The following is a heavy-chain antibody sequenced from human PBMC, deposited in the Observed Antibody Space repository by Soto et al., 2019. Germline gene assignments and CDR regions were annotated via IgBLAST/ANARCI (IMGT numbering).Heavy chain of an antibody. V-gene: IGHV1-46*01. Sequence: QVQLVQSGAEVKKPGASVKVSCQTSGYTFTSYYIHWVRQAPGQGLAWMGIINPSGGYTKYSKKFQDRVTMTRDAATNIVYMELSSLTSEDTAVYFCARSRSMGDCSASVTTYGDGMDVLGHGTTVTVSS. CDR1: GYTFTSYY. CDR2: INPSGGYT. CDR3: ARSRSMGDCSASVTTYGDGMDV. D-gene: IGHD2-15*01. J-gene: IGHJ6*02.